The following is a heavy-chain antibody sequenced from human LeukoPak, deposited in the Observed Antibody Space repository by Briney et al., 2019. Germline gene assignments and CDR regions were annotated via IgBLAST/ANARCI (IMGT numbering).Heavy chain of an antibody. Sequence: PGGSLRLSCAASGFTFSSYSMNWVRQAPGKGLEWVAFIRYDGSNKYYADSVKGRFTISRDNSKNTLYLQMNSLRAEDTAVYYCAKDESSSSWYFDYWGQGTLVTVSS. V-gene: IGHV3-30*02. CDR1: GFTFSSYS. CDR3: AKDESSSSWYFDY. J-gene: IGHJ4*02. CDR2: IRYDGSNK. D-gene: IGHD6-13*01.